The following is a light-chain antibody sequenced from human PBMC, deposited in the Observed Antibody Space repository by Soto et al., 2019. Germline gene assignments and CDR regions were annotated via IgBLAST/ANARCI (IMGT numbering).Light chain of an antibody. J-gene: IGKJ5*01. Sequence: DIQMTQSPSSVSASVGDTVTITCRASQGISSWLAWYQQKPGKAPRLLIDATSTLQSGVPSRFSGSASGADFTLTISSLQPEDFATYYCQQTYTTPEITFGQGTRLEIK. CDR2: ATS. CDR1: QGISSW. CDR3: QQTYTTPEIT. V-gene: IGKV1-12*01.